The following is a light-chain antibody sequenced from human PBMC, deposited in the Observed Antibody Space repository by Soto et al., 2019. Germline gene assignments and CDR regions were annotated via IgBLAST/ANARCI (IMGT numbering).Light chain of an antibody. J-gene: IGKJ4*01. Sequence: EIVLTQSPATLSSSPGERATLSCRASQNIFRFLAWYQQKRGQVPRLLIHDASNRATGIPARFTGSGSGINFTLTISSLEPEDFAVYYCQQRNDWPPLFGGGTKVEI. CDR2: DAS. CDR1: QNIFRF. V-gene: IGKV3-11*01. CDR3: QQRNDWPPL.